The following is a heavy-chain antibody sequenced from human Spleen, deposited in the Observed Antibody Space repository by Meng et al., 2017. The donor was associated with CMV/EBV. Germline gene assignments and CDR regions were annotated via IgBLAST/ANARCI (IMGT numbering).Heavy chain of an antibody. V-gene: IGHV3-73*01. CDR1: GFTFSGSA. Sequence: GGSLRLSCAASGFTFSGSAIHWVRQASGKGLEWVGRIRSKANTFATAYAASVKGRFTTSRDDSKTTAYLQMNSLKTDDTAVYYCTRRSTDDSSGYYGRWGQGTLVTVSS. CDR3: TRRSTDDSSGYYGR. CDR2: IRSKANTFAT. J-gene: IGHJ4*02. D-gene: IGHD3-22*01.